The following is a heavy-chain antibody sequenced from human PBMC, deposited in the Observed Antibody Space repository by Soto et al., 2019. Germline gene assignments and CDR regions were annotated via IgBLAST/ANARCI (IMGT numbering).Heavy chain of an antibody. J-gene: IGHJ4*02. D-gene: IGHD3-16*01. CDR3: AKCRRTFGGVSIDY. Sequence: EVQVLESGGGLVQPGGSLRLSCAASGFTFSSYAMNWVRQAPGKGLEWVSGISGSGGSTYYADSVKGRFTISRDNSKNTLYLQVCSLRAEDTAVYYCAKCRRTFGGVSIDYWGQGTLVTVSS. V-gene: IGHV3-23*01. CDR1: GFTFSSYA. CDR2: ISGSGGST.